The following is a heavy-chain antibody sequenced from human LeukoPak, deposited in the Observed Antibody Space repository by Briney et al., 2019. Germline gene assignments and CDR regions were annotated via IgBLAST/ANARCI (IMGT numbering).Heavy chain of an antibody. CDR1: GGSIISSDYH. V-gene: IGHV4-39*01. D-gene: IGHD2-15*01. CDR3: ARVFFPHSHLACDY. Sequence: SETLSLTCTVSGGSIISSDYHWGWVRQPPGKGLEWIGTISYSGNTDYNPSLRSRVTISVDTSNNQFSLRLGSVTAADTAVYYCARVFFPHSHLACDYWGQGTLVTVSS. CDR2: ISYSGNT. J-gene: IGHJ4*02.